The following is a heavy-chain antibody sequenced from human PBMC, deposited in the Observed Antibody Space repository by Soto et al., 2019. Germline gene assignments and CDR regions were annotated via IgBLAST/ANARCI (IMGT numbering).Heavy chain of an antibody. CDR1: GGSFSGYY. CDR2: INHSGST. D-gene: IGHD2-2*01. CDR3: ARGSYCSSTSCYGIGYWFDP. V-gene: IGHV4-34*01. J-gene: IGHJ5*02. Sequence: ASETLSLTCAVYGGSFSGYYLSWIRQPPGKGLEWIGEINHSGSTNYNPSLKSRVTISVDTSKNQFSLKLSSVTAADTAVYYCARGSYCSSTSCYGIGYWFDPWGQGTLVTVSS.